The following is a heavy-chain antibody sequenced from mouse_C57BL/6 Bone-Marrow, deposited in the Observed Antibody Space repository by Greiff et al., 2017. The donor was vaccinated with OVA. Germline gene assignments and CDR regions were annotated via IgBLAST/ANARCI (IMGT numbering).Heavy chain of an antibody. J-gene: IGHJ3*01. CDR3: AYYYPGAY. CDR2: IDPENGDT. Sequence: VQLQQSGAELVRPGASVKLSCTASGFNIKDDYMHWVKQRPEQGLEWIGWIDPENGDTEYASKFQGKATITADTSSNTAYLQLSSLTSEDTAVYYCAYYYPGAYWGQGTLVTVSA. CDR1: GFNIKDDY. D-gene: IGHD1-1*01. V-gene: IGHV14-4*01.